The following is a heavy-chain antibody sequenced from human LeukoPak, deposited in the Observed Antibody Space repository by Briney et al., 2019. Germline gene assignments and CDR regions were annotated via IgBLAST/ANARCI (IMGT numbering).Heavy chain of an antibody. D-gene: IGHD6-13*01. V-gene: IGHV4-4*07. CDR2: IFTSGST. Sequence: SETLSLTCSVSGGSISSYYWSWIRQPAGKGLEWIGRIFTSGSTNYNPSPKSRVTMSVDTSKNQFSLKLSSVTAADTAVYYCARSAQSMFSSSYYFDYWGQGTLVTVSS. CDR1: GGSISSYY. J-gene: IGHJ4*02. CDR3: ARSAQSMFSSSYYFDY.